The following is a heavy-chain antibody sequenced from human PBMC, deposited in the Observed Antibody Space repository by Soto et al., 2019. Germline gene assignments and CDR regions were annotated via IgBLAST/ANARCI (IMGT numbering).Heavy chain of an antibody. CDR2: IYYSGST. Sequence: PSETLSLTCTVSGGSISSYYWSWIRHPPGKGLEWIGYIYYSGSTNYNPSLKSRVTISVDTSKNQFSLKVNSVTAADTAVYFCARQQLLPFYYALDVWGQGTTVTVSS. CDR3: ARQQLLPFYYALDV. D-gene: IGHD6-13*01. CDR1: GGSISSYY. J-gene: IGHJ6*02. V-gene: IGHV4-59*01.